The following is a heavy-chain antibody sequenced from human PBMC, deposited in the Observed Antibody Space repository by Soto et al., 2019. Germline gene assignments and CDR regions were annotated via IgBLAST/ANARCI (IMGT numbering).Heavy chain of an antibody. D-gene: IGHD3-3*01. CDR3: ARGFWSEVAADFDY. CDR1: GGSISSYY. J-gene: IGHJ4*02. V-gene: IGHV4-59*01. CDR2: IYYSGST. Sequence: SETLSLTCTVSGGSISSYYWSWIRQPPGKGLEWIGYIYYSGSTNYNPSLKSRVTISVDTSKNQFSLKLSSVTAADTAVYYCARGFWSEVAADFDYWGQGTLVTVSS.